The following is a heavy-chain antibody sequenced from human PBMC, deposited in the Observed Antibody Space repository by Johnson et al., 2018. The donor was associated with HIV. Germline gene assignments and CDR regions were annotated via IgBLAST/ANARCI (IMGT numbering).Heavy chain of an antibody. D-gene: IGHD2-15*01. J-gene: IGHJ3*02. CDR1: GFTFSHYT. CDR2: IKQDGSEK. Sequence: VQLVESGGGVVQSGRSLRLSCAASGFTFSHYTLHWVRQAPGKGLEWVANIKQDGSEKYYVDSVKGRFTISRDNAKNSLYLQMNSLRAGDTAVYYCARAGYCSGGSCYSGVDAFDIWGQGTMVTVSS. CDR3: ARAGYCSGGSCYSGVDAFDI. V-gene: IGHV3-7*02.